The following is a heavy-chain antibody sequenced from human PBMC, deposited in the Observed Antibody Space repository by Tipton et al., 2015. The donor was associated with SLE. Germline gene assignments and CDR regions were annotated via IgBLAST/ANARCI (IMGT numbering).Heavy chain of an antibody. CDR1: DGSFSGYY. CDR2: INDRGRT. D-gene: IGHD2-2*01. Sequence: TLSLTCALYDGSFSGYYWNWIRQPPGKGLEWIGEINDRGRTNYNPSLKSRVTISVDTSKNQFSLKVNSVTAADTAVYYCASGKRHLSRLFQLNWFDSWGQGTLVTVSS. CDR3: ASGKRHLSRLFQLNWFDS. V-gene: IGHV4-34*01. J-gene: IGHJ5*01.